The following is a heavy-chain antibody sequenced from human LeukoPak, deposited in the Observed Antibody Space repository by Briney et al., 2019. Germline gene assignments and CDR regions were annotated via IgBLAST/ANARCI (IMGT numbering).Heavy chain of an antibody. CDR1: GYTFTSYG. Sequence: ASVKVSCKTSGYTFTSYGMNWVRQAPGQGLEWMEWINTNTGNPTYAQGFTGRFVFSLDPSVSTAYLQISSLKAEDTGVYYCARAGMTSPEGDNWGQGTPVTVSS. CDR3: ARAGMTSPEGDN. J-gene: IGHJ4*02. CDR2: INTNTGNP. D-gene: IGHD6-13*01. V-gene: IGHV7-4-1*02.